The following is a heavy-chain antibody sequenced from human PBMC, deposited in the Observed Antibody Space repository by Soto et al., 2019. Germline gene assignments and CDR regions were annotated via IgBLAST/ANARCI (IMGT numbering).Heavy chain of an antibody. CDR2: IYHSGST. J-gene: IGHJ5*02. CDR3: ARVWTTVTNWFDP. D-gene: IGHD4-17*01. V-gene: IGHV4-4*02. Sequence: QVQLQESGPGLVKPSGTLSLTCAVSGGSISSSNWWSWVRQPPGKGLEWIGEIYHSGSTNYNPSLKSRVTXSXDXXKKQFSLKLSSVTAADTAVYYCARVWTTVTNWFDPWGQGTLVTVSS. CDR1: GGSISSSNW.